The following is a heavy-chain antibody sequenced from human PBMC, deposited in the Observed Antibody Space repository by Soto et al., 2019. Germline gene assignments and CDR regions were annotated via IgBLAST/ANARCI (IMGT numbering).Heavy chain of an antibody. CDR3: AREVSALGHYFDY. CDR2: RWFDLSNS. J-gene: IGHJ4*02. D-gene: IGHD1-20*01. Sequence: GSLRLSCAASGFTFSDYGMHWVRQAPVNGLGLVAVRWFDLSNSYYPDSVKGRSTISRGKSKNALSLHMYSLRAYGTAVYYCAREVSALGHYFDYWGLGTLVTVSS. V-gene: IGHV3-33*01. CDR1: GFTFSDYG.